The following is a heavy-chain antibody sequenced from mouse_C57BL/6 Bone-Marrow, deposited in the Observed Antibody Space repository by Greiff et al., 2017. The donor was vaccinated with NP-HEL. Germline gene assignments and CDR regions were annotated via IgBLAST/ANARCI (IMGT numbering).Heavy chain of an antibody. D-gene: IGHD1-1*02. Sequence: VQLQQSGAELVRPGASVKLSCTASGFNIKDDYMHWVKQRPEQGLEWIGWIDPENGDTEYASKFQGEATITADTSSNTAYLQLSSLTSEDTAVYYCTLYGSYYWGQGTTLTVSS. V-gene: IGHV14-4*01. CDR1: GFNIKDDY. J-gene: IGHJ2*01. CDR3: TLYGSYY. CDR2: IDPENGDT.